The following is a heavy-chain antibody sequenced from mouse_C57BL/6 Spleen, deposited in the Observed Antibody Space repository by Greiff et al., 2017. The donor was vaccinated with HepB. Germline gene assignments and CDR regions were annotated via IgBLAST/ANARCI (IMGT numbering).Heavy chain of an antibody. CDR3: ARGTYGYDVELDYFDY. J-gene: IGHJ2*01. V-gene: IGHV3-6*01. CDR2: ISYDGSN. Sequence: EVKLQESGPGLVKPSQSLSLTCSVTGYSITSGYYWNWIRQFPGNKLEWMGYISYDGSNNYNPSLKNRISITRDTSKNQFFLKLNSVTTEDTATYYCARGTYGYDVELDYFDYWGQGTTLTVSS. D-gene: IGHD2-2*01. CDR1: GYSITSGYY.